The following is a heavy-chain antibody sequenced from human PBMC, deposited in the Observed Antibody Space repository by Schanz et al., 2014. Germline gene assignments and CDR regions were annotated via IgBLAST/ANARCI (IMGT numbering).Heavy chain of an antibody. D-gene: IGHD3-22*01. CDR2: IYSGIGA. CDR1: GFTFSSYA. V-gene: IGHV3-66*01. J-gene: IGHJ4*02. Sequence: EEQLLQSGGGLVQPGGSLRLSSAASGFTFSSYAMSWVRQAPGKGLEWVSVIYSGIGAYYADSVKDRFTVSRDNSKNTVYLQMNRLRAEDTAVYYCARVHHYDPSGWGYFDYWGQGALVTVSS. CDR3: ARVHHYDPSGWGYFDY.